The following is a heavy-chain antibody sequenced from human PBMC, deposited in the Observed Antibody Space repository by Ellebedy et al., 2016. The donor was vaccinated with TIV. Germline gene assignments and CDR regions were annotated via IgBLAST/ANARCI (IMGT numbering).Heavy chain of an antibody. J-gene: IGHJ3*02. V-gene: IGHV4-34*01. CDR2: INHSGST. Sequence: SETLSLXXAVYGGSFSGYYWSWIRQPPGKGLEWIGEINHSGSTNYNPSLKSRVTISVDTSKNQFSLKLSSVTAADTAVYYCARGLRDIVVVPAAYDAFDIWGQGTMVTVSS. D-gene: IGHD2-2*01. CDR3: ARGLRDIVVVPAAYDAFDI. CDR1: GGSFSGYY.